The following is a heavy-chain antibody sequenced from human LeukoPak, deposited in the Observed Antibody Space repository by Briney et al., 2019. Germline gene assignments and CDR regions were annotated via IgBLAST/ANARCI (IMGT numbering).Heavy chain of an antibody. J-gene: IGHJ4*02. CDR2: ISYDGSNK. D-gene: IGHD3-10*01. V-gene: IGHV3-30*04. Sequence: GGSLRLSCAASGFTFSSYAMSWVRQAPGKGLEWVAVISYDGSNKYYADSVKGRFTISRDNSKNTLYLQMNSLRAEDTAVYYCARGRSGSYLFGYWGQGTLVTVSS. CDR1: GFTFSSYA. CDR3: ARGRSGSYLFGY.